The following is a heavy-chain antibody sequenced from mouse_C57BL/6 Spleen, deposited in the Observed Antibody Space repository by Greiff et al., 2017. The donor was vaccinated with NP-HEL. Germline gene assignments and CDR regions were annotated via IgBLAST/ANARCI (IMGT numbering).Heavy chain of an antibody. CDR3: TIPYSNYAWFAY. CDR2: IDPEDGDT. J-gene: IGHJ3*01. D-gene: IGHD2-5*01. Sequence: DVQLQQSGAELVRPGASVKLSCTASGFNIKDYYMHWVKQRPEQGLEWIGRIDPEDGDTEYAPKFQGKATMTADTSSNTAYLQLSSLTSEDTAVYYCTIPYSNYAWFAYWGQGTLVTVSA. V-gene: IGHV14-1*01. CDR1: GFNIKDYY.